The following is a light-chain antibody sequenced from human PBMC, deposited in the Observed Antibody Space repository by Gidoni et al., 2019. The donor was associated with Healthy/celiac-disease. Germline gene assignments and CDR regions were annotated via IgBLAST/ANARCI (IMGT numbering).Light chain of an antibody. V-gene: IGKV1-39*01. CDR3: QQSYSTPRT. CDR1: QSISGY. CDR2: AAS. J-gene: IGKJ1*01. Sequence: DIQMTHSPSSLSASVGDRVTITCRASQSISGYLNWYQQKPGKAPKLLIYAASSLQSGVPSRFSGSGSGTEFTLTISSLQPEDFATYYCQQSYSTPRTFGQGTKVEIK.